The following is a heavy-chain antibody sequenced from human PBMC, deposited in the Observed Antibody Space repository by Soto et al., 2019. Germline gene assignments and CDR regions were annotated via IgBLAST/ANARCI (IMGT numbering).Heavy chain of an antibody. V-gene: IGHV3-30-3*01. CDR3: AREGNVVVVAAPLDS. CDR2: ISYDGSNK. D-gene: IGHD2-15*01. J-gene: IGHJ4*02. Sequence: QVQLVESGGGVVQPGRSLRLSCAASGFTFSSYAMHWVRQAPGKGLEWVAVISYDGSNKYYADSVKGRFTISRDNSKNRLYLQMNSLRAEDTAVYYCAREGNVVVVAAPLDSWGQGTLVTVSS. CDR1: GFTFSSYA.